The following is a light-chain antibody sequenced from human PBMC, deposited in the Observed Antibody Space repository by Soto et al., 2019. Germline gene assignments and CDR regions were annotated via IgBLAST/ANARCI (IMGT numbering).Light chain of an antibody. CDR2: AAP. Sequence: DIQLTQAPSFLSASAGDRVSITCRASQAISSYLAWYQQKPGKAPKLLIYAAPSLQSGVPSRFSGSGSGTDFTLTISSLQPEDFATYYCQQSYSTPITFGQGTRLEIK. CDR3: QQSYSTPIT. J-gene: IGKJ5*01. V-gene: IGKV1-39*01. CDR1: QAISSY.